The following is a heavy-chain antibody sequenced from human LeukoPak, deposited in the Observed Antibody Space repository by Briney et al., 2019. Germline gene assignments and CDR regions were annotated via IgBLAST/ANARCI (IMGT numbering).Heavy chain of an antibody. CDR2: IRSKANSYAT. CDR1: GFTFSSYG. Sequence: GGSLRLSCAASGFTFSSYGMHWVRQASGKGLEWVGRIRSKANSYATAYAASVKGGFTISRDDSKNTAYLQMNSLKTEDTAVYYCTSTVYPDGLSDVWGQGTTVTVSS. V-gene: IGHV3-73*01. CDR3: TSTVYPDGLSDV. D-gene: IGHD1-14*01. J-gene: IGHJ6*02.